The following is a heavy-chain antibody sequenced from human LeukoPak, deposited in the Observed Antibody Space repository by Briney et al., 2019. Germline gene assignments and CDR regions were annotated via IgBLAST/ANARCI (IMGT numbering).Heavy chain of an antibody. Sequence: ASVKVSCKASGGTFSSYAISWVRQAPGQGLEWMGGIIPIFGTANYAQKFQGRVTITADESTSTAYMELSSLRSEDTAVYCCARVLRFLEWPPYYYYYYGMDVWGQGTTVTVSS. J-gene: IGHJ6*02. CDR3: ARVLRFLEWPPYYYYYYGMDV. CDR1: GGTFSSYA. CDR2: IIPIFGTA. D-gene: IGHD3-3*01. V-gene: IGHV1-69*13.